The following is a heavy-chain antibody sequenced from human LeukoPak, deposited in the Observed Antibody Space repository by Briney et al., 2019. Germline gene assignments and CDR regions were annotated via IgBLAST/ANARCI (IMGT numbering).Heavy chain of an antibody. D-gene: IGHD6-13*01. J-gene: IGHJ4*02. Sequence: GGSLRLSCAASGFTFSSYGMHWVRQAPGKGLEWVAVISYDGSNKYYADSVKGRFTISRDNSKNTLYLQMNSLRAGDTAVYYCAKDGLGGIAAAGYFDYWGQGTLVTVSS. CDR2: ISYDGSNK. CDR3: AKDGLGGIAAAGYFDY. V-gene: IGHV3-30*18. CDR1: GFTFSSYG.